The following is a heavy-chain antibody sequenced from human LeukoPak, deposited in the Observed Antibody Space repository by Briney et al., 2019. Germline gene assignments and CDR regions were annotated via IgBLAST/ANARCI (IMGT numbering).Heavy chain of an antibody. J-gene: IGHJ4*02. CDR1: ELTVSSNC. CDR3: ARRAGIYSHPYDY. CDR2: IYSDSST. Sequence: GGSLRLSCAASELTVSSNCMTWVRQAPGKGLEWVSFIYSDSSTYYADSVRGRFTISRDNSKNTLYLQMKSLRAEDTAVYYCARRAGIYSHPYDYWGQGTLVTVSS. V-gene: IGHV3-53*01. D-gene: IGHD1-14*01.